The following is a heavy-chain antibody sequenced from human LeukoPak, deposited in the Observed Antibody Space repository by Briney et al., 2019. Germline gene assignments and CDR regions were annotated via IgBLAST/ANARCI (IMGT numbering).Heavy chain of an antibody. J-gene: IGHJ4*02. CDR3: AKDQYGSGSCPDY. CDR1: GFIFGDFA. V-gene: IGHV3-9*01. Sequence: GGSLRLSCGAFGFIFGDFAIHWVRQAPGKGLEWVAGISWNSGSIGYADSVRGRFTISRDNAKNSLYLQMNSLRAEDTALYYCAKDQYGSGSCPDYWGQGTLVTVSS. D-gene: IGHD3-10*01. CDR2: ISWNSGSI.